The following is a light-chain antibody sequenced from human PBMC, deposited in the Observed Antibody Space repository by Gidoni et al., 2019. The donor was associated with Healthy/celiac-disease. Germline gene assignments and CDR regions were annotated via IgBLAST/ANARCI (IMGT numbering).Light chain of an antibody. Sequence: QSVLTQPPSVSGAPGQRVPISCTGSSSNIGAGYDVHWYQQLPGTAPKLLIYGTSNRPSGVPDRFSGSKSGTSASLAITGLQAEDEADYYCQSYDSSLSAPYVFGTGTKVTVL. J-gene: IGLJ1*01. V-gene: IGLV1-40*01. CDR2: GTS. CDR3: QSYDSSLSAPYV. CDR1: SSNIGAGYD.